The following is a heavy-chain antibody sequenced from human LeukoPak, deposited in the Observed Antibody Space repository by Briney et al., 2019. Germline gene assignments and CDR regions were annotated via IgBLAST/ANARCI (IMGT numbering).Heavy chain of an antibody. CDR2: ITASGGNT. CDR1: GFTFSSYA. V-gene: IGHV3-23*01. D-gene: IGHD5-18*01. CDR3: AKGNGYSYGRYYFDY. J-gene: IGHJ4*02. Sequence: GGSLRLSCAASGFTFSSYAMGWVRQAPGKGLEWVSAITASGGNTYYADSVKGRFTISRDNSKNTLYLQVDSLRAEDTAVHYCAKGNGYSYGRYYFDYWGQGTLVTVSS.